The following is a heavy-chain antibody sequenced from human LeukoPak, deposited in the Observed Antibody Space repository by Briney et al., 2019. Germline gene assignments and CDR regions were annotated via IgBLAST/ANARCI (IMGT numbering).Heavy chain of an antibody. Sequence: SQTLSRTCTVSGGSISSGGYYWSWIRQHPGKGLEWIGYIYYSGSTYYNPSLKSRVTISVDTSKNQFSLKLSSVTAADTAVYYCARDGSGSYYKWRDNWFDPWGQGTLVTVSS. CDR2: IYYSGST. CDR3: ARDGSGSYYKWRDNWFDP. V-gene: IGHV4-31*03. D-gene: IGHD3-10*01. CDR1: GGSISSGGYY. J-gene: IGHJ5*02.